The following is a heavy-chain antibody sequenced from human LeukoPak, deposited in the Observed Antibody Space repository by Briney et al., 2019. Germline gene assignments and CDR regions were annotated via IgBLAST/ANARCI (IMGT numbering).Heavy chain of an antibody. D-gene: IGHD3-22*01. CDR3: AREGPGDYYDSSGYFDY. CDR1: GYTFTSYG. V-gene: IGHV1-18*01. J-gene: IGHJ4*02. Sequence: ASVKVSCKASGYTFTSYGISWVRQAPGQGLEWMGWISAYNGNTNYAQKLQGRVTMTTDTSTSTAYMELRSLRSDDTAVYYCAREGPGDYYDSSGYFDYWGQGTLVTVSS. CDR2: ISAYNGNT.